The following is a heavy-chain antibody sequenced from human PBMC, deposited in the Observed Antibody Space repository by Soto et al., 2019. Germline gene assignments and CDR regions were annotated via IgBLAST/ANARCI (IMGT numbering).Heavy chain of an antibody. D-gene: IGHD7-27*01. J-gene: IGHJ6*04. CDR3: ARAPWGSRYGMDV. CDR1: GGSIISTSHA. CDR2: SYYSVST. Sequence: SETLSLTCAVSGGSIISTSHAWSWILHPPGKGLEWIGYSYYSVSTYVNPSLKSRVSISVDASKNHLSLMMWSVTAADTAVYYCARAPWGSRYGMDVWGNGTTVTVSP. V-gene: IGHV4-30-2*01.